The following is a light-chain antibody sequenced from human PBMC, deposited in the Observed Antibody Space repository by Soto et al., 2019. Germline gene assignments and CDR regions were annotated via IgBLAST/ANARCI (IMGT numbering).Light chain of an antibody. CDR3: QQRSNCWT. V-gene: IGKV3-11*01. CDR2: DAY. Sequence: EIVLTQSPATLSLSPGERATLSCRASQRVSSYLAWYQQKPGQAPRLLIYDAYNRATAITARFSGSGSGTDFTLTISSLEPEDFAVYYCQQRSNCWTFGQGTKVEIK. CDR1: QRVSSY. J-gene: IGKJ1*01.